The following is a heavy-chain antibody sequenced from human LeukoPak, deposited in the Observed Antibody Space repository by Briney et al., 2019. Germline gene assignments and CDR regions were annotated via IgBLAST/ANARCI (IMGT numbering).Heavy chain of an antibody. CDR3: ARAVPRSGSGKNWFDP. D-gene: IGHD3-10*01. J-gene: IGHJ5*02. CDR2: ISYDGSNK. V-gene: IGHV3-30-3*01. Sequence: PGRSLRLSCAASGFTFSSYAMHWVRQAPGKGLEWVAVISYDGSNKYYADSVKGRFTISRDNSKNTLYLQMNSLRAEDTAVYYCARAVPRSGSGKNWFDPWGQGTLVTVSS. CDR1: GFTFSSYA.